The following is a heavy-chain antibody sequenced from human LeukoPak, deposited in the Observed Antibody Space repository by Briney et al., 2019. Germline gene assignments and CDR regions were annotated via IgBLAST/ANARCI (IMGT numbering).Heavy chain of an antibody. J-gene: IGHJ5*02. Sequence: GGSLRLSCAASGLTFNNAWMSWVRQAPGKGLEWVSVIYSGGSTYYADSVKGRFTISRDNSKNTLYLQMNSLRAEDTAVYYCARASYYYDSSGYFWFDPWGQGTLVTVSS. CDR1: GLTFNNAW. V-gene: IGHV3-53*01. CDR3: ARASYYYDSSGYFWFDP. D-gene: IGHD3-22*01. CDR2: IYSGGST.